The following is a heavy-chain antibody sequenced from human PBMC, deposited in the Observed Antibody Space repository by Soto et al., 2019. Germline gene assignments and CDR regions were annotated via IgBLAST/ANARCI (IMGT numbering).Heavy chain of an antibody. CDR2: IVVGSGNT. V-gene: IGHV1-58*01. CDR3: AAGGDSYQSPFDY. D-gene: IGHD5-18*01. J-gene: IGHJ4*02. CDR1: GFTFTSSA. Sequence: SVKVSCKASGFTFTSSAVQWVRQARGQRLEWIGWIVVGSGNTNYAQKFQERVTITRDMSTSTAYMELSSLRSEDTAVYYCAAGGDSYQSPFDYWGQGTLVTVSS.